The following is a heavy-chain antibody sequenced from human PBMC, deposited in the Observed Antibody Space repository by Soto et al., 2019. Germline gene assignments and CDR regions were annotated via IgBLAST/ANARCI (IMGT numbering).Heavy chain of an antibody. J-gene: IGHJ4*02. V-gene: IGHV4-39*01. CDR2: IYYSGST. D-gene: IGHD4-17*01. CDR3: ARHPQPDYGDYPYYFDY. Sequence: QPQLQESGPGLMKPSETLSLTCTVSGGSISSSSYYWGWIRQPPGKGLEWIGSIYYSGSTYYNPSLKSRVTISVDTSKNQFSLKLSSVTAADTAVYYCARHPQPDYGDYPYYFDYWGQGTLVTVSS. CDR1: GGSISSSSYY.